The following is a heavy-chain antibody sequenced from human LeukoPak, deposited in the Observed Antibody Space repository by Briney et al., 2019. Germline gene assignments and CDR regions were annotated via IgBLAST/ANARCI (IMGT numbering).Heavy chain of an antibody. CDR2: ISAYNGNT. CDR1: GYTFTSYG. Sequence: GASVKVSCKASGYTFTSYGISWVRQAPGQGLEWMGWISAYNGNTNYAQKLQGRVTMTTDTSTSTAYMELRSLRSEDTAVYYCAREYYHDSSGYYYDHAFDIWGQGTMVTVSS. V-gene: IGHV1-18*01. J-gene: IGHJ3*02. D-gene: IGHD3-22*01. CDR3: AREYYHDSSGYYYDHAFDI.